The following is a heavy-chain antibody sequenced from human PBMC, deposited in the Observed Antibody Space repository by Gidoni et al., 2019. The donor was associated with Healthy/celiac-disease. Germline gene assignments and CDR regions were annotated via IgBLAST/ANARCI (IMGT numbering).Heavy chain of an antibody. CDR2: IYYSGST. CDR3: ARVDDSSGYFAFDI. CDR1: GGSISSYY. Sequence: QVQLQESGPGLVKPSETLSLTCTVSGGSISSYYWSWIRQPPGKGLEWIGYIYYSGSTNYNPSLKSRVTISVDTSKNQFSLKLSSVTAADTAVYYCARVDDSSGYFAFDIWGQGTMVTVSS. J-gene: IGHJ3*02. D-gene: IGHD3-22*01. V-gene: IGHV4-59*01.